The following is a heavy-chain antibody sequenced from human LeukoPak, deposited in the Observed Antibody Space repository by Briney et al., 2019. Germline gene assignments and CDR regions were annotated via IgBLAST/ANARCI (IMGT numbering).Heavy chain of an antibody. CDR1: GFTFSSYG. V-gene: IGHV3-23*01. D-gene: IGHD2-2*02. CDR2: ISPSGDNT. CDR3: AKTDCTSTSCYIGWFDP. J-gene: IGHJ5*02. Sequence: YPGGSLRLSCAASGFTFSSYGMSWVRQAPGRGLEWVSAISPSGDNTYYADSMKGRFTISRDNSRNTLYLQVNTLRAADTALYYCAKTDCTSTSCYIGWFDPWGQGTLVTVSS.